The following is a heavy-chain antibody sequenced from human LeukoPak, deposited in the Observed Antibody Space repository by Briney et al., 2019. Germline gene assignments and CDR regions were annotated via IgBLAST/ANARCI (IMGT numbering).Heavy chain of an antibody. CDR2: ISSSGSTI. CDR3: ARSARLMKGVVEVTALDD. CDR1: GFTFRSYK. Sequence: GGSLRLSCAASGFTFRSYKMNWVRQAPGKGLEWVSYISSSGSTIYYADSVKGRFTISRDNAKNSLYLQMNSLRAEDTAVYYCARSARLMKGVVEVTALDDWGQGTLVTVSS. V-gene: IGHV3-48*03. J-gene: IGHJ4*02. D-gene: IGHD3-3*01.